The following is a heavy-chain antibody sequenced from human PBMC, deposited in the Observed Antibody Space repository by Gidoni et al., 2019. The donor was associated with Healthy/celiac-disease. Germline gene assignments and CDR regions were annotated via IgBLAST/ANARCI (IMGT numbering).Heavy chain of an antibody. J-gene: IGHJ5*02. Sequence: QVQLQESGPGLVKPSGTLSLTCAVSGGSISSSNWWSWVRQPPGKGLEWIGEIYHSGSTNYNPSLKSRVTISVDKSKNQFSLKLSSVTAADTAVYYCAREGGYCSGGSCYPEDWFDPWGQGTLVTVSS. CDR2: IYHSGST. CDR3: AREGGYCSGGSCYPEDWFDP. CDR1: GGSISSSNW. V-gene: IGHV4-4*02. D-gene: IGHD2-15*01.